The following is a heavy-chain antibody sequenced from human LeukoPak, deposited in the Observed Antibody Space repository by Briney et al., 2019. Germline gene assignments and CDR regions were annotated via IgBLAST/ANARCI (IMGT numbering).Heavy chain of an antibody. Sequence: SETLSLTCTVSGGSISSYHWSWIRQPPGKGLEWIGYIYYNGSTNYNPSLKSRVPISVDTSKNQFSLKLSSVTAADTAVYYCARASCRGGSCYSGHNWFDPWGQGTLVTVSS. CDR2: IYYNGST. V-gene: IGHV4-59*01. D-gene: IGHD2-15*01. J-gene: IGHJ5*02. CDR1: GGSISSYH. CDR3: ARASCRGGSCYSGHNWFDP.